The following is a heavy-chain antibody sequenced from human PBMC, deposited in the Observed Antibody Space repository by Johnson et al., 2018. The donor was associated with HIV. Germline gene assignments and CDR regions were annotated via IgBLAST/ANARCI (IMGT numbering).Heavy chain of an antibody. D-gene: IGHD2-15*01. CDR3: AKDRSRLGAFDI. CDR1: GFTFSDYY. J-gene: IGHJ3*02. CDR2: ISSSGSTI. V-gene: IGHV3-11*01. Sequence: VQLVESGGGLVKPGGSLRLSCAASGFTFSDYYMSWIRQAPGKGLEWVSYISSSGSTIYYADSVKGRFIISRDNSKNTLYLQMNSLRAEDTAVYYCAKDRSRLGAFDIWGQGTMVTVSS.